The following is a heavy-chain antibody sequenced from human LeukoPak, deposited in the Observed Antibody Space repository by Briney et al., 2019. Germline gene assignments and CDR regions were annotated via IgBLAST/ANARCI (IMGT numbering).Heavy chain of an antibody. CDR3: STLVAPEAFDTDS. V-gene: IGHV4-59*08. CDR2: IHHSGSA. CDR1: SGSITAYY. J-gene: IGHJ4*02. Sequence: PSETLSLTCSVSSGSITAYYWNWIRQAPGKEPEWIGYIHHSGSANYNPSLKSRVTLSIDTSKDQVFLSITSVTPADTSGDCFSTLVAPEAFDTDSWGQGTPVTASS. D-gene: IGHD3-9*01.